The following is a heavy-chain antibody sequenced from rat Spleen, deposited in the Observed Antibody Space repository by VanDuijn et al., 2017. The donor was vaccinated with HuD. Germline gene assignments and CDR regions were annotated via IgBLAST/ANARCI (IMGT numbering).Heavy chain of an antibody. CDR3: ARTMYTTDYYYVPFAY. V-gene: IGHV3-1*01. J-gene: IGHJ3*01. CDR1: GYSITSNY. D-gene: IGHD1-6*01. CDR2: INYGGYT. Sequence: EVQLQESGPGLVKPSQSLSLTCSVTGYSITSNYWAWIRKFPGNKMEWLGYINYGGYTGYNPSLKSRISISRDTSKNQFFLQLNSVTTEDTAAYYCARTMYTTDYYYVPFAYWGQGTLVTVSS.